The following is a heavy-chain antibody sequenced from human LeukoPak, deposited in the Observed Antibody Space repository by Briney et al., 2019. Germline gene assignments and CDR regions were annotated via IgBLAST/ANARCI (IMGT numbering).Heavy chain of an antibody. J-gene: IGHJ4*02. Sequence: PGGSLRLSCAASGFTFSDYYMSWIRQAPGKGLDFISGISGSGGSIYYADSVKGRLTISRDNSKNTLYMQMSSLRAEDTAVYYCAKGSSGSRSRGNYWGQGTLVTVSS. CDR3: AKGSSGSRSRGNY. CDR1: GFTFSDYY. CDR2: ISGSGGSI. V-gene: IGHV3-23*01. D-gene: IGHD1-26*01.